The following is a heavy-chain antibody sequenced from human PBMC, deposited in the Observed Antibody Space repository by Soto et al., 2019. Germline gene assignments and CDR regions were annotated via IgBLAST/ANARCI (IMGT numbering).Heavy chain of an antibody. CDR3: ARTPDP. Sequence: PSETLSLTCAVSGGSISSGGYSWSWIRQPPGKGLEWIGYIYHSGSTYYNPSLKSRITISVDTSKNQFSLKLSSVTAADTALYYCARTPDPWGQGTLVTVSS. J-gene: IGHJ5*02. CDR1: GGSISSGGYS. CDR2: IYHSGST. V-gene: IGHV4-30-2*05. D-gene: IGHD2-15*01.